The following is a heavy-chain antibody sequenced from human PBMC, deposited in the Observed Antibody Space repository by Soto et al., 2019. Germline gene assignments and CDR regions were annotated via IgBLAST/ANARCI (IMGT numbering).Heavy chain of an antibody. CDR1: GFNFSIYG. Sequence: PGGSLRLSCVASGFNFSIYGMNWVRQAPGKGLEWVSSISSSGYYIYYADSVKGRFTISRDNAKNSLYLQMDSLRAEDTAVYYCARDVVTAIEYFQYWGQGTLVTVSS. D-gene: IGHD2-21*02. J-gene: IGHJ1*01. CDR3: ARDVVTAIEYFQY. CDR2: ISSSGYYI. V-gene: IGHV3-21*01.